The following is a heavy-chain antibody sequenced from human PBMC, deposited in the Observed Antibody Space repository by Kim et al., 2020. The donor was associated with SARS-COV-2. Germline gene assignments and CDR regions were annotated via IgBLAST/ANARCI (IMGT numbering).Heavy chain of an antibody. V-gene: IGHV1-3*01. CDR1: GYTFTSYA. J-gene: IGHJ6*02. D-gene: IGHD6-19*01. CDR2: INAGNGNT. CDR3: ARSIAVANDVYYYGMDV. Sequence: ASVKVSCKASGYTFTSYAMHWVRQAPGQRLEWMGWINAGNGNTKYSQKFQGRVTITRDTSASTAYMELSSLRSEDTAVYYCARSIAVANDVYYYGMDVWGQGTTVTVSS.